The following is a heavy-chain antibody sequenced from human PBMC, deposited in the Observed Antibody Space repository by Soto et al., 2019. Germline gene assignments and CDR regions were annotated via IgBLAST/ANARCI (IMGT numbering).Heavy chain of an antibody. D-gene: IGHD1-26*01. CDR3: ARDKSPVGALDY. Sequence: SETLSLTCTVSGGSISSYYWSWIRQPPGKGLEWIGYIYYSGSTNYNPSLKSRVTISVDTSKNQFSLKLSSVTAADTAVYYCARDKSPVGALDYWGQGTLVTVSS. V-gene: IGHV4-59*01. CDR1: GGSISSYY. J-gene: IGHJ4*02. CDR2: IYYSGST.